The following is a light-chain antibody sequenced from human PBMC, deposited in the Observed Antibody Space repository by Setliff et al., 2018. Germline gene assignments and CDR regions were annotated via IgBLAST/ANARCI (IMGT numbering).Light chain of an antibody. CDR3: CSYTPTMGVV. CDR2: SVN. J-gene: IGLJ2*01. Sequence: QSALAQPASVSGSPAQSITISNTGTSSDIGRYDFVSWYQHLPGKAPQLLIFSVNNRPLQISDRFSASKSGDTASLTISGLQAEDEAVYYCCSYTPTMGVVFGGGTKVTVL. V-gene: IGLV2-14*03. CDR1: SSDIGRYDF.